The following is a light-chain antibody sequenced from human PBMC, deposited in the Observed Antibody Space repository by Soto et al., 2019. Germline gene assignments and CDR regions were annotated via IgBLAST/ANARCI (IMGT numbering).Light chain of an antibody. CDR2: DVS. J-gene: IGLJ1*01. CDR3: GSYTTSSNYV. Sequence: ALTQPASVSGSPGLSITISCTGTSSDVGAYNFVSWYQQHPDKAPKLMIFDVSNRPPGVSNRFSGSKSGNTASLTISGLQSEDEAEYYCGSYTTSSNYVFGTGTKVTVL. V-gene: IGLV2-14*03. CDR1: SSDVGAYNF.